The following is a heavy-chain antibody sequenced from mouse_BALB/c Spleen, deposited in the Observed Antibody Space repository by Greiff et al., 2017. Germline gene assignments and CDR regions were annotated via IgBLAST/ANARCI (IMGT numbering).Heavy chain of an antibody. V-gene: IGHV5-17*02. Sequence: EVNVVESGGGLVQPGGSRKLSCAASGFTFRSFGMHWVRQAPEKGLEWVAYISSGSSTIYYADTVKGRFTISRDNPKNTLFLQMTSLRSEDTAMYYCAREDYAWFAYWGQGTLVTVSA. D-gene: IGHD2-4*01. CDR1: GFTFRSFG. CDR3: AREDYAWFAY. J-gene: IGHJ3*01. CDR2: ISSGSSTI.